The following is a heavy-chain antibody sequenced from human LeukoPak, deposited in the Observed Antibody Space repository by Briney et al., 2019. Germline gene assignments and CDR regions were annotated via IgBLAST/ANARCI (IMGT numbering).Heavy chain of an antibody. CDR2: INPDSGGT. D-gene: IGHD6-13*01. Sequence: ASVKVSCKASGYTFTGYYMHWVRQAPGQGLEWKGWINPDSGGTSYAQKFQGRVPMTRDTSITTVYMELSGLRSDDTAVYYCARDLGLGMYSSSWLYYFDYWGQGTLVTVSS. CDR1: GYTFTGYY. V-gene: IGHV1-2*02. CDR3: ARDLGLGMYSSSWLYYFDY. J-gene: IGHJ4*02.